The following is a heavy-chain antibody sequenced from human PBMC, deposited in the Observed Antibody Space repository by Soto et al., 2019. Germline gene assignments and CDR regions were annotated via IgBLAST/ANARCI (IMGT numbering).Heavy chain of an antibody. CDR2: IYYSGST. CDR3: ARGDSESDYFDY. CDR1: GGSISSGGYY. V-gene: IGHV4-31*03. D-gene: IGHD3-22*01. J-gene: IGHJ4*02. Sequence: SETLSLTCTVSGGSISSGGYYWSWIRQHPGKGLEWIGYIYYSGSTYYNPSLKSRVTISVDTSKNQFSLKLSSVTAADTAVYYCARGDSESDYFDYWGQGTLVTVSS.